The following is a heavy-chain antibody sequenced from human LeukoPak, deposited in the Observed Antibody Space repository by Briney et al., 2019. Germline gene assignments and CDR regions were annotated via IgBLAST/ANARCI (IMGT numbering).Heavy chain of an antibody. CDR2: ISAYNGNT. D-gene: IGHD2-21*02. CDR3: ARDNSVRETAWWFDP. Sequence: ASVKVSCKASGYTFTSYGISWVRQAPGQGLEWMGWISAYNGNTNYAQKLQGRVTMTTDTSTSTAYMELRSLRSDDTAVYYCARDNSVRETAWWFDPWGQGTLVTVSS. V-gene: IGHV1-18*01. CDR1: GYTFTSYG. J-gene: IGHJ5*02.